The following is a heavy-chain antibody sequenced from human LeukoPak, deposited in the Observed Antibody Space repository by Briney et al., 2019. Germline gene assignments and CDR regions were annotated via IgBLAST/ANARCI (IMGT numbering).Heavy chain of an antibody. CDR1: GYTFTSYG. V-gene: IGHV1-18*01. CDR3: AVRFLEWLSNTDPFDY. CDR2: ISAYNGNT. Sequence: GASVKVSCKASGYTFTSYGISWVRQAPGQGLEWMGWISAYNGNTNYAQKFQGRVTMTTDTSTSTAYMELRSLRSDDTAVYYCAVRFLEWLSNTDPFDYWGQGTLVTVSS. D-gene: IGHD3-3*01. J-gene: IGHJ4*02.